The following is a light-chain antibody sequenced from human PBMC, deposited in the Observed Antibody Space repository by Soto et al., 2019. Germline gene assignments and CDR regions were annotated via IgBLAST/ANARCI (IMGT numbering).Light chain of an antibody. J-gene: IGLJ3*02. CDR3: CSYAGSFTYWV. V-gene: IGLV2-11*01. Sequence: QSALTQPRSVSGSPGQSVTISCTGTSSDVGGYNYVSWYQQHPGKAPKVMIYDVSKRPSGVPDRFSGSKSGNTASLTIFGLQAEHEADYYCCSYAGSFTYWVFGGGTKVTVL. CDR2: DVS. CDR1: SSDVGGYNY.